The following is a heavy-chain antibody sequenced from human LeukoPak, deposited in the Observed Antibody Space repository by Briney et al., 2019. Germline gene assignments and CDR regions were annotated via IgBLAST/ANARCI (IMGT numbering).Heavy chain of an antibody. Sequence: SVKVSCKASGGTFSSYAISWVRQAPGQGLEWMGRIIPILGIANYAQKFQGRVTITADKSTTTAYMELSSLRSEDTAVYYCARGWGDYNFWSGSYKDWGQGTLVTVSS. V-gene: IGHV1-69*04. D-gene: IGHD3-3*01. CDR3: ARGWGDYNFWSGSYKD. J-gene: IGHJ4*02. CDR1: GGTFSSYA. CDR2: IIPILGIA.